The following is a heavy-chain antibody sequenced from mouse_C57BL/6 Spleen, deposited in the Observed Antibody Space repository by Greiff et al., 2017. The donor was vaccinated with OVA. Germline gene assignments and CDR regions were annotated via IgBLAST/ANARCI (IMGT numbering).Heavy chain of an antibody. CDR1: GYTFTDYY. J-gene: IGHJ3*01. Sequence: EVKLQQSGPELVKPGASVKISCKASGYTFTDYYMYWVKQSHGKSLEWIGDINPNNGGTSYNQKFKGKATLTVDKSSSTAYMELRSLTSEDSAVYYCARSGAYYSNSWFAYWGQGTLVTVSA. D-gene: IGHD2-5*01. V-gene: IGHV1-26*01. CDR3: ARSGAYYSNSWFAY. CDR2: INPNNGGT.